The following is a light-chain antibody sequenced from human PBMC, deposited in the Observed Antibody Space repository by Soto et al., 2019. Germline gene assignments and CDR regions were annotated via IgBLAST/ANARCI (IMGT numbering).Light chain of an antibody. J-gene: IGKJ1*01. V-gene: IGKV3-20*01. Sequence: EVVMTQSQATLSVSPGERATLSCRASQSVSSNLAWYQQKPGQAPRLLIYGASSRATGIPDRFSGSGSGTDFTLTISRLEPEDFAVYYCQQYGSSGTFGQGTKVDIK. CDR1: QSVSSN. CDR3: QQYGSSGT. CDR2: GAS.